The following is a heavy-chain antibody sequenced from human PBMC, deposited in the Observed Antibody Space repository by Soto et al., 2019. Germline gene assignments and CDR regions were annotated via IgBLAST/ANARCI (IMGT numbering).Heavy chain of an antibody. CDR2: ISGSGGST. D-gene: IGHD3-22*01. Sequence: EVQLLESGGGLVQPGGSLRLSCAASGFTFSSYAMSWVRQAPGKGLEWVSAISGSGGSTYYADSVKGRFTISRDNSKNTLYLLMNSLRAEDTAVYYCAKESYYYDSSGYYYLPFDYWGQGTLVTVSS. J-gene: IGHJ4*02. V-gene: IGHV3-23*01. CDR3: AKESYYYDSSGYYYLPFDY. CDR1: GFTFSSYA.